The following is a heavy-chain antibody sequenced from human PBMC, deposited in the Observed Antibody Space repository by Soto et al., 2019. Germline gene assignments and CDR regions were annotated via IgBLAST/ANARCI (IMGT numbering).Heavy chain of an antibody. CDR1: GSITNHH. CDR3: AKVTHRGPIAVAGPLGS. CDR2: FNPSGLST. Sequence: QVHLVQSGAAVKKPGASVNVSCQASGSITNHHMHWVRQAPGQGLEGMGIFNPSGLSTTYAQKFQGRVTITRDTSTSTVYMELSSLTSEDTAVYFCAKVTHRGPIAVAGPLGSWGQGTLVIVSS. J-gene: IGHJ4*02. V-gene: IGHV1-46*01. D-gene: IGHD6-19*01.